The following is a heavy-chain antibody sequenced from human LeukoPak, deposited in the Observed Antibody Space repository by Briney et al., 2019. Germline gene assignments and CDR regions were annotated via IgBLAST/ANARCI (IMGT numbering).Heavy chain of an antibody. Sequence: SETLSLTCTVSGGSISSSSYYWGWIRQPPGKGLEWIGSIYYSGSTYYNPSLKSRVTISVDTSKNQFSLKLSSVTAADTAVYYCARVSWWTTAYFFDFWGQGTLVTVSS. CDR1: GGSISSSSYY. CDR3: ARVSWWTTAYFFDF. CDR2: IYYSGST. D-gene: IGHD4-17*01. J-gene: IGHJ4*02. V-gene: IGHV4-39*01.